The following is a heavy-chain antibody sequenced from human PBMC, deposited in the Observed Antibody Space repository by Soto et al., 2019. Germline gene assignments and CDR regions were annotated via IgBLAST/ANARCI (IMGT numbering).Heavy chain of an antibody. CDR1: GGSFSGYY. CDR3: ARGWGLVFDY. V-gene: IGHV4-34*01. CDR2: INHSGST. Sequence: PSETLSLTCAVYGGSFSGYYWSWIRQPPGKGLEWIGEINHSGSTNYNPSLKSRVTISVDTSKNQFSLKLSSVTAADTAVYYCARGWGLVFDYWGQGTLVTVSS. J-gene: IGHJ4*02. D-gene: IGHD7-27*01.